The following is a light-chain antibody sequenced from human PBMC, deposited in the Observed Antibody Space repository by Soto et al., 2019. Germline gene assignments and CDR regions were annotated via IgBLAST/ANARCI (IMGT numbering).Light chain of an antibody. CDR2: GAS. Sequence: ETVLTQSPATLSVSPGERATFSCRASQSVTTNLAWYQQKPGQVPRLLIYGASTRATGIPARFSGSGSGTEFTLSISSLQSDDFAIYHYHSWPHTFGQGTQVDIK. CDR1: QSVTTN. CDR3: HSWPHT. J-gene: IGKJ2*01. V-gene: IGKV3-15*01.